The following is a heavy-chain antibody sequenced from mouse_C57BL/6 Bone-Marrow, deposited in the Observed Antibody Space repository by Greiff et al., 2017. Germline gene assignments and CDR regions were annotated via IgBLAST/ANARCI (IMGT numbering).Heavy chain of an antibody. CDR2: IYPGDGDT. J-gene: IGHJ2*01. Sequence: QVQLKESGPELVKPGASVKISCKASGYAFSSSWMNWVKQRPGKGLEWIGRIYPGDGDTNYNGKFKGKATLTADKSSSTAYMQLSSLTSEDSAVYFCARGGYDSQVLYWGQGTTLTVSS. CDR3: ARGGYDSQVLY. V-gene: IGHV1-82*01. CDR1: GYAFSSSW. D-gene: IGHD2-4*01.